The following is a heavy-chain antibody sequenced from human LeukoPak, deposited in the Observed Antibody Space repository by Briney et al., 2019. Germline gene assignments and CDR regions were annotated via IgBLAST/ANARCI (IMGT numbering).Heavy chain of an antibody. CDR2: INHSGST. D-gene: IGHD3-3*01. V-gene: IGHV4-34*01. CDR3: ARGDFWSGPDY. Sequence: PSETLSLTCAFCGGSFSGYYWSWIRQPPGKGLEWIGEINHSGSTNYNPSLKSRVTISVDTSKNQFSLKLSSVTAADTAVYYCARGDFWSGPDYWGQGTLVTVSS. J-gene: IGHJ4*02. CDR1: GGSFSGYY.